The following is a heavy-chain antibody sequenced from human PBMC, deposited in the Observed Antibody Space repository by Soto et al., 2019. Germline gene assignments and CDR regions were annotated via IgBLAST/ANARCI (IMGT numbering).Heavy chain of an antibody. CDR3: ARGSRGSFSYYYVVDV. CDR2: INQSGSI. V-gene: IGHV4-34*01. CDR1: GGSSRDYY. Sequence: SATLSLTCAVLGGSSRDYYWNWVRQPPGKGLGWTGEINQSGSINYNPSLKSRVTISLDTSKNQFSLRVTSVTAADTAVYYCARGSRGSFSYYYVVDVWGQGTTVTVSS. J-gene: IGHJ6*02. D-gene: IGHD3-10*01.